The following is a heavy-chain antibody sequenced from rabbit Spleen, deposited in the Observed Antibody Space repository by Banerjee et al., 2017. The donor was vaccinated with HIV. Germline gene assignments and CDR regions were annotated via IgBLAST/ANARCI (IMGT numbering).Heavy chain of an antibody. D-gene: IGHD8-1*01. CDR3: ARDSASSFSSYGMDL. V-gene: IGHV1S45*01. Sequence: QEQLVESGGDLVQPEGSLTLTCTASGVSFSSNHYMCWVRQAPGKGLEWIACIDAGSSGFTYFASWAKGRFTCSKTSSTTVTLQMTSLTAADTATYFCARDSASSFSSYGMDLWGQGTLVTVS. J-gene: IGHJ6*01. CDR1: GVSFSSNHY. CDR2: IDAGSSGFT.